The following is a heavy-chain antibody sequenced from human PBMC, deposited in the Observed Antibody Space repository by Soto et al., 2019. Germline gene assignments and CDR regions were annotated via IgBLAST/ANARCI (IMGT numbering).Heavy chain of an antibody. CDR2: IYYSGST. D-gene: IGHD1-26*01. V-gene: IGHV4-59*01. J-gene: IGHJ4*02. CDR1: GGSISSYY. CDR3: ARASPGGYSFDY. Sequence: SETLSLTCTVSGGSISSYYWSWIRQPPGKGLEWIGYIYYSGSTNYNPSLKSRVTISVDTSKNQFSLKLSSVTAADTAVYYCARASPGGYSFDYWGQGTLVTVSS.